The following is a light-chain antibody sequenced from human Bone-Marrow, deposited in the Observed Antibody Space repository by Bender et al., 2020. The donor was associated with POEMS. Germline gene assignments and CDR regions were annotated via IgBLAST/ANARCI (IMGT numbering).Light chain of an antibody. V-gene: IGLV2-14*02. J-gene: IGLJ3*02. CDR1: SDDVGGYNL. Sequence: QSALTQPASVSGSPGQSITFSCTGTSDDVGGYNLVSWYQKYPGKVPKLIIYADTERPSGVPDRFSGSKSGTSASLAITGLQAEDEGDYYCQSYDNSLGGWVFGGGTKLTVL. CDR3: QSYDNSLGGWV. CDR2: ADT.